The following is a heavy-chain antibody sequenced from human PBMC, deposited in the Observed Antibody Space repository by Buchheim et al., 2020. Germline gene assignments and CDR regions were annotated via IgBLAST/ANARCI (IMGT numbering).Heavy chain of an antibody. CDR1: GFTFSNSW. V-gene: IGHV3-74*01. J-gene: IGHJ6*02. Sequence: EVQLVESGGGLVQPGGSLRLSCVASGFTFSNSWMHWVRQAPGKGLVWVSHINSDESRRTYADSVKGRFTISRDNAKNTVFLHMYSLRAEDTAVYYCARDWSYAMDVWGQGTT. CDR2: INSDESRR. CDR3: ARDWSYAMDV.